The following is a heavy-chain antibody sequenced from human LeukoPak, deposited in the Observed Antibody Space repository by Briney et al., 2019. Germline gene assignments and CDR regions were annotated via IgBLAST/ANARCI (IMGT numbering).Heavy chain of an antibody. D-gene: IGHD3-22*01. Sequence: PGGSLRLSCAASGFTFSSYWMHWVRQAPGKGLVWVSHIDSDGNITTYADSVKGRFTISRDNAKNTLYLQMNSLRAEDTAVYYCARISYHSSGYYDYWGQGTLVTVSS. CDR2: IDSDGNIT. V-gene: IGHV3-74*01. CDR1: GFTFSSYW. CDR3: ARISYHSSGYYDY. J-gene: IGHJ4*02.